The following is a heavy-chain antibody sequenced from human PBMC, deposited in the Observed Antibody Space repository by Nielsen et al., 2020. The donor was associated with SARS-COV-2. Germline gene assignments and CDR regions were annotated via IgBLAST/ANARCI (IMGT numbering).Heavy chain of an antibody. D-gene: IGHD3-16*01. V-gene: IGHV1-69*04. CDR3: ARDLRVGVGAWFDP. CDR1: GGTFSSYA. Sequence: SVKVSCKASGGTFSSYAISWVRQAPGQGLEWMGRIIPILGIANYAQKFQGRVTITADKSTSTAYMELSSLRSEDTAVYYCARDLRVGVGAWFDPWGQGTQVTVSS. CDR2: IIPILGIA. J-gene: IGHJ5*02.